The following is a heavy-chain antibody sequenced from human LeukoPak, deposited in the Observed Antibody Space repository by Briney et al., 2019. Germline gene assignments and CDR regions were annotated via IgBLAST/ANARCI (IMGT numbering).Heavy chain of an antibody. J-gene: IGHJ4*02. D-gene: IGHD3-22*01. CDR2: IYFSGST. Sequence: SETLSLNCTVSGGXISSSNYYWGWIREPPRKCLQWIGSIYFSGSTYYNPSLKSRVTISVDTSKNQFSLKLSSVTAADTAVYYCARQSASDYYDSSDSFDYWGQGTLVTVSS. CDR1: GGXISSSNYY. V-gene: IGHV4-39*01. CDR3: ARQSASDYYDSSDSFDY.